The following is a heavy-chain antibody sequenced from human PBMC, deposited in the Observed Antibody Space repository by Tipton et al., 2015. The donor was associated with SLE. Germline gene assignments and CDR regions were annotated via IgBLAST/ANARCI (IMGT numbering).Heavy chain of an antibody. Sequence: SLRLSCVASGFTFSNFGMHWVRQAPGKGLEWVAAIWYDGTNKLYADSVKGRFTISRDNSKNSLYLQMNSLRAEETAVYYCAKPGQLYSSPGDYFDYWGQGTLVTVSS. CDR3: AKPGQLYSSPGDYFDY. D-gene: IGHD6-13*01. V-gene: IGHV3-33*06. CDR1: GFTFSNFG. J-gene: IGHJ4*02. CDR2: IWYDGTNK.